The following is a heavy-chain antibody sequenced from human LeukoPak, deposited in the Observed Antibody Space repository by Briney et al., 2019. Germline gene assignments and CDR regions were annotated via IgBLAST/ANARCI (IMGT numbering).Heavy chain of an antibody. CDR2: INHSGST. D-gene: IGHD6-6*01. J-gene: IGHJ6*03. CDR3: ARGYRGGQLVGYYYYYMDV. Sequence: SETLSLTCAVYGGSFSGYYWSWIRQPPGKGLEWIGEINHSGSTNYNPSLKSRVTISVDTSRNQFSLKLSSVTAADTAVYYCARGYRGGQLVGYYYYYMDVWGKGTTVTVSS. V-gene: IGHV4-34*01. CDR1: GGSFSGYY.